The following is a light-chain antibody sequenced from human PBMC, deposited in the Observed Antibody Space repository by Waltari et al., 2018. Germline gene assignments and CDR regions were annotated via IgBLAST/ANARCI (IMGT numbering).Light chain of an antibody. Sequence: DIVMTQSPDSLAVSLGARATITCTSSPSLLYKSNNKNYLAWYQQKPGQPPKLLIYWASTRESGVPDRFSGSGSGTDFTLTISSLQAEDVAVYYCQQYYSTPWTFGQGTKVEVK. CDR3: QQYYSTPWT. CDR2: WAS. J-gene: IGKJ1*01. CDR1: PSLLYKSNNKNY. V-gene: IGKV4-1*01.